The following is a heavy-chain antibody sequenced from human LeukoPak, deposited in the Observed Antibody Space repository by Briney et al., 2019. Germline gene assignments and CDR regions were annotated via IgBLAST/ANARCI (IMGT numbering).Heavy chain of an antibody. D-gene: IGHD6-6*01. CDR3: ARDRIAARVYFDY. Sequence: PGGSLRLSCAASGFTFSSYSMNWVRQAPGKGLEWVSSISSSSYIYYADSVTGRFTISRDNAKNSLYLQMNSLRAEDTAVYYCARDRIAARVYFDYWGQGTLVTVSS. CDR2: ISSSSYI. CDR1: GFTFSSYS. V-gene: IGHV3-21*01. J-gene: IGHJ4*02.